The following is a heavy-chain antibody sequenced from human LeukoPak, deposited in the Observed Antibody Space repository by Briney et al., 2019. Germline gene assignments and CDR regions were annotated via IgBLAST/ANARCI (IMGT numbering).Heavy chain of an antibody. D-gene: IGHD2-21*01. J-gene: IGHJ3*02. CDR3: ARGSPYCGGDCYPTDAFDI. CDR2: IYTSGST. V-gene: IGHV4-4*07. Sequence: KPSETLSLTCTVSGGSISSYYWSWIRQPAGKGLEWIGRIYTSGSTNYNPSLKGRVTMSVDTSKNQFSLKLSSVTAADTAVYYCARGSPYCGGDCYPTDAFDIWGQGTMVTVSS. CDR1: GGSISSYY.